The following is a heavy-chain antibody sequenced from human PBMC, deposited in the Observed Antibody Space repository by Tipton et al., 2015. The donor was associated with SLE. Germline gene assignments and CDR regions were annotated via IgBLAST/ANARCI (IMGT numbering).Heavy chain of an antibody. J-gene: IGHJ4*02. Sequence: LSCAASGFTFSSYWMSWIRQPPGKGLEWIGEINHSGSTNYNPSLKSRVTISVDTSKNQFSLKLSSVTAADTAVYYCARSISGSYYAFDYWGQGTLVTVSS. V-gene: IGHV4-34*01. CDR2: INHSGST. CDR3: ARSISGSYYAFDY. D-gene: IGHD1-26*01. CDR1: GFTFSSYW.